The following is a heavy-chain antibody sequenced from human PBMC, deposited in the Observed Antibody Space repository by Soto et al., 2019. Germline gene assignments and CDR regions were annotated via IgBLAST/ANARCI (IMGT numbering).Heavy chain of an antibody. V-gene: IGHV4-34*01. CDR2: INHSGST. Sequence: SETLSLTCAVYGGSFSGYYWSWIRQPPGKGLEWIGEINHSGSTNYNPSLKSRVTISVDTSKNQFSLKLSSVTAADTAVYYCARVASSSSWLDYWGQGTLVTVSS. CDR3: ARVASSSSWLDY. D-gene: IGHD6-13*01. CDR1: GGSFSGYY. J-gene: IGHJ4*02.